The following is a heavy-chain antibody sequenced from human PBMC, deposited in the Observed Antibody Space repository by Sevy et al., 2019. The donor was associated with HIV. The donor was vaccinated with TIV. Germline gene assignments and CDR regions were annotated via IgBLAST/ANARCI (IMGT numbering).Heavy chain of an antibody. V-gene: IGHV3-53*01. J-gene: IGHJ3*02. CDR1: GLSVSRNY. CDR2: IYAGGST. Sequence: GGSLRLSCAASGLSVSRNYLSWVRQAPGKGLEWVSVIYAGGSTYYADSVKGRFTVSRDNAKNTLYYQMNSLRADDTAVYYCASQLGIRAFDIWGQGTMVTVSS. D-gene: IGHD7-27*01. CDR3: ASQLGIRAFDI.